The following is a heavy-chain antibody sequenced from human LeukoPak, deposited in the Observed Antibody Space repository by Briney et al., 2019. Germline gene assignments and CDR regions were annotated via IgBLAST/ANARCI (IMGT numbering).Heavy chain of an antibody. J-gene: IGHJ4*02. V-gene: IGHV1-46*01. Sequence: ASVKVSCKPSVYTSSNYYMHWVRQAPGQGFEWMGIINPSGGDTRKAQKCKVRVSMTRYMSTSTVYMELRRLGSEDTAVYFCVRGRHILMVTVNFYYWGQGTLVTVSS. CDR1: VYTSSNYY. CDR2: INPSGGDT. CDR3: VRGRHILMVTVNFYY. D-gene: IGHD2-21*02.